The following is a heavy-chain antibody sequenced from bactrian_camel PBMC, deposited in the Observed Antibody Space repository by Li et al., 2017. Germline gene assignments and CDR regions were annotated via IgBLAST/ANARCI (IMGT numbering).Heavy chain of an antibody. V-gene: IGHV3S1*01. D-gene: IGHD7*01. CDR3: AKGAPWQNHFDY. J-gene: IGHJ4*01. Sequence: HVQLVESGGGSVQAGGSLRLTCEASASAYVISEYCMAWFRQAPGKGRVVVSRILMNGTTYYADSVKGRFTISRDNAKNTLYLQLNSLKTSDTAMYYCAKGAPWQNHFDYWGQGTQVTVS. CDR2: ILMNGTT. CDR1: ASAYVISEYC.